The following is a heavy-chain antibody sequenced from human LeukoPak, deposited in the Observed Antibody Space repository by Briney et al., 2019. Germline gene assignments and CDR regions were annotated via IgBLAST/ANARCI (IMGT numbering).Heavy chain of an antibody. J-gene: IGHJ4*02. CDR3: AKPAKGGITMVRGVNDY. Sequence: GGSLRLSCAASGFTFSNYDMHWIRQAPGKGLEWVAFIRFDESDKDYADSVKGRFTISRDNSRNTLYLQMNSLRAEDTAVYYCAKPAKGGITMVRGVNDYWGQGTLVTVSS. CDR1: GFTFSNYD. CDR2: IRFDESDK. D-gene: IGHD3-10*01. V-gene: IGHV3-30*02.